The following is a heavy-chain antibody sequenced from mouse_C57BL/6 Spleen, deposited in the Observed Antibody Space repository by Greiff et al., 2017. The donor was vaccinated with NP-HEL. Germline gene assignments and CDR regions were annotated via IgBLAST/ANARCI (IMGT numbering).Heavy chain of an antibody. CDR3: AREGYDYAMDY. J-gene: IGHJ4*01. D-gene: IGHD3-1*01. CDR2: IHPNSGST. V-gene: IGHV1-64*01. CDR1: GYTFTSYW. Sequence: QVQLQQPGAELVKPGASVKLSCKASGYTFTSYWMHWVKQRPGQGLEWIGMIHPNSGSTNYNEKFKSKATLTVDKSSSTAYMQLSSLTSEDSAVYYCAREGYDYAMDYWGQGTSVTVSS.